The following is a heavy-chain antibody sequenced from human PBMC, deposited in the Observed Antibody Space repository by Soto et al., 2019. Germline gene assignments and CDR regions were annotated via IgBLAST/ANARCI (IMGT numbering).Heavy chain of an antibody. CDR2: ISYDGSNK. Sequence: GGSLRLSCAASGFTFSSYAMHWVRQAPGKGLEWVAVISYDGSNKYYADSVKGRFTISRDNSKNTLYLQMNSLRDEDTAVYYCARDKKWAFDYWGQGALVTVSS. V-gene: IGHV3-30-3*01. CDR1: GFTFSSYA. J-gene: IGHJ4*02. CDR3: ARDKKWAFDY. D-gene: IGHD1-26*01.